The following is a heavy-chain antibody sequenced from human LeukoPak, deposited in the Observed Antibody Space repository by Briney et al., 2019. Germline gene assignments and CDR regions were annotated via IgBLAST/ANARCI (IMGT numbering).Heavy chain of an antibody. J-gene: IGHJ2*01. V-gene: IGHV3-33*01. Sequence: GRSLRLSCAASGFTFSSYGMHWVRQAPGKGLEWVAVIWYDGSDKYYADSVQGRFTISRDNSENTLYLQMNSLRAEDTAVYYCARDRVTRYFDLWGRGTLVTVSS. CDR2: IWYDGSDK. CDR1: GFTFSSYG. D-gene: IGHD3-10*01. CDR3: ARDRVTRYFDL.